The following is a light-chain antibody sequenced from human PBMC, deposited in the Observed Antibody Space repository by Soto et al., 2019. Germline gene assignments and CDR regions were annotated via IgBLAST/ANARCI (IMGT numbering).Light chain of an antibody. V-gene: IGKV3-15*01. J-gene: IGKJ1*01. CDR3: QQYDNWPPWT. CDR1: QFVGNT. CDR2: FAS. Sequence: VMTQSPATLSVSPGEGATLSCRASQFVGNTLAWFQQKPGQAPRLLIYFASTRATGIPARFSGSGSGTEFTLTIISLQSEDFAVYYCQQYDNWPPWTFGQGTKVDI.